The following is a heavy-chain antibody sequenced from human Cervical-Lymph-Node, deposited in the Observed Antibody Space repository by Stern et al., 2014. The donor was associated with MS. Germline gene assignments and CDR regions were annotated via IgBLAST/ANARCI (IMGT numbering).Heavy chain of an antibody. D-gene: IGHD3/OR15-3a*01. J-gene: IGHJ4*02. CDR1: GYTFTDHY. CDR2: INPSGGST. Sequence: QVQLVQSGAEVKKPGASVEVSCKASGYTFTDHYIHWVRPAPGQGLEWLGVINPSGGSTTNAKKFQGSVTMTRDSSTSTVHMELSSLRSEDTAVYYCARGTGYSFYFDYWGQGTLVTVSS. V-gene: IGHV1-46*01. CDR3: ARGTGYSFYFDY.